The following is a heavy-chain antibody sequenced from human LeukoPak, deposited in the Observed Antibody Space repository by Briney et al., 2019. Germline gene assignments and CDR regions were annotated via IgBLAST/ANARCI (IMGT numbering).Heavy chain of an antibody. CDR3: ARQTPIAAADY. D-gene: IGHD6-13*01. Sequence: SETLSLTCTVSGGSISSSSYYWGWIRQPPGKGLEWIGSIYYSGSTYYNPSLKSRVTISVDTSKNQFSLKLSSVTAADTAVYYCARQTPIAAADYWDQGTLVTVSS. J-gene: IGHJ4*02. CDR2: IYYSGST. V-gene: IGHV4-39*01. CDR1: GGSISSSSYY.